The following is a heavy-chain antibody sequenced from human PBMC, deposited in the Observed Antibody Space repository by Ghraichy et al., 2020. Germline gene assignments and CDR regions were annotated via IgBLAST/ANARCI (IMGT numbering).Heavy chain of an antibody. D-gene: IGHD6-13*01. CDR2: IYYSGST. V-gene: IGHV4-39*01. Sequence: GSLRLSCTVSGGSISSSSYYWGWIRQPPGKGLEWIGSIYYSGSTYYNPSLKSRVTISVDTSKNQFSLKLSSVTAADTAVYYCARLITAAGRAYYFDYWGQGTLVTVSS. CDR1: GGSISSSSYY. CDR3: ARLITAAGRAYYFDY. J-gene: IGHJ4*02.